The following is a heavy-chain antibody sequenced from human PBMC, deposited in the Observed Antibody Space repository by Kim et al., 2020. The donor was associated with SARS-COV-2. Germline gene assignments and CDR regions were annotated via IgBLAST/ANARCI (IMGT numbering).Heavy chain of an antibody. Sequence: GGSLRLSCAASGFTFSDYYMSWIRQAPGKGLEWVSYISSSSSYTNYADSVKGRFTISRDNAKNSLYLQMNSLRAEDTAVYYCARGVPAALYWYFDLWGRGTLVTVSS. V-gene: IGHV3-11*05. D-gene: IGHD2-2*01. CDR2: ISSSSSYT. CDR3: ARGVPAALYWYFDL. CDR1: GFTFSDYY. J-gene: IGHJ2*01.